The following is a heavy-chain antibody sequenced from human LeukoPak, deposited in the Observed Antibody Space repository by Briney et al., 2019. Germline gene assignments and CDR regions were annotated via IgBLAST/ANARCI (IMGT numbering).Heavy chain of an antibody. Sequence: SETLSLTCTVSGASIRNNYWTWIRQTPGKGLEWIGYIYHTGATSYYPSLKSRVSMSVDMSKEQFSVKLTSVTAADTAVYFCGRYGGSGWVIDSWGRGTLVTVSS. J-gene: IGHJ4*02. CDR3: GRYGGSGWVIDS. CDR2: IYHTGAT. CDR1: GASIRNNY. V-gene: IGHV4-59*08. D-gene: IGHD6-19*01.